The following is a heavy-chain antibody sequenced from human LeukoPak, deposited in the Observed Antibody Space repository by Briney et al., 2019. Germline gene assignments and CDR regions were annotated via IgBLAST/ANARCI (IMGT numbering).Heavy chain of an antibody. CDR2: INHSAST. CDR3: ATGATDTDAFDI. D-gene: IGHD5-18*01. Sequence: SETLSLTCAVYGGSFSGYYWSWIRQPPGKGLEWIGEINHSASTNYNPSLKSRVTISVDTSKNQFSLKLSSVTAADTAVYYCATGATDTDAFDIWGQGTMVTVSS. V-gene: IGHV4-34*01. J-gene: IGHJ3*02. CDR1: GGSFSGYY.